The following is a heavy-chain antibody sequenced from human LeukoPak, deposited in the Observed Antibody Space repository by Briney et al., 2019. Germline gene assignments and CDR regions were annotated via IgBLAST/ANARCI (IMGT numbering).Heavy chain of an antibody. D-gene: IGHD6-13*01. CDR1: GGSISGYY. V-gene: IGHV4-59*08. J-gene: IGHJ5*02. CDR3: ARHEGAAAGFWFDP. CDR2: IYYSGST. Sequence: PSETLSLTCTVSGGSISGYYWSWIRQPPGKGLEWIGYIYYSGSTNYNPSLQSRVTISVDTSQNQFSLKLSSVTAADTAVYYCARHEGAAAGFWFDPWGQGTLVTVSS.